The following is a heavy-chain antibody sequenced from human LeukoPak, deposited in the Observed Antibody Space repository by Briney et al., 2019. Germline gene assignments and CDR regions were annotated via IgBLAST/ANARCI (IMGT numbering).Heavy chain of an antibody. Sequence: PGGSLRLSCAASGFTFSSYWMHWVRQAPAKGLVWVSRISSDGSSTSYADSVKGRFTISRDNAKNTLYLQMNSLRAEDTAVYYCTRDPTRTRGNFDLWGRGTLVTVSS. CDR2: ISSDGSST. CDR1: GFTFSSYW. CDR3: TRDPTRTRGNFDL. J-gene: IGHJ2*01. V-gene: IGHV3-74*01. D-gene: IGHD1-14*01.